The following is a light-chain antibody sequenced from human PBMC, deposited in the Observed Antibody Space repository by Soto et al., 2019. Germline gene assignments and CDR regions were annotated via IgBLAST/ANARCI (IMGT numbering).Light chain of an antibody. CDR3: SSYSSSTPHVV. J-gene: IGLJ2*01. V-gene: IGLV2-14*03. CDR2: DVS. Sequence: QSALTQPASVSGSPGRSVTISCTGTSTDVGDFNYVSWYQHLPGRAPKLIIYDVSNRPSGLSYRFSASKSGRTASLTISGLQAEDEADYYCSSYSSSTPHVVFGGGTQLTVL. CDR1: STDVGDFNY.